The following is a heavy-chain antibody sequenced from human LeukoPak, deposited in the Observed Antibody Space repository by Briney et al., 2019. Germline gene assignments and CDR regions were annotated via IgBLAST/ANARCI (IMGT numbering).Heavy chain of an antibody. CDR2: MNPNSGNT. J-gene: IGHJ6*02. V-gene: IGHV1-8*01. Sequence: WASVKVSCKASGYTFTSYDINWVRQATGQGLEWMGWMNPNSGNTGYAQKFQGRVTMTRNTSISTAYMELSSLRSEDTAVYYCARPLWFGEFKKEYYYYGMDVWGQGTTVAVSS. CDR1: GYTFTSYD. D-gene: IGHD3-10*01. CDR3: ARPLWFGEFKKEYYYYGMDV.